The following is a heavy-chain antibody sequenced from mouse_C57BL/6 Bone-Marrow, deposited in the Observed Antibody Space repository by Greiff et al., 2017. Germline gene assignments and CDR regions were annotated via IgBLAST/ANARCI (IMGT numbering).Heavy chain of an antibody. D-gene: IGHD4-1*01. CDR2: INPNYGTT. J-gene: IGHJ2*01. Sequence: GYSFTDYNMNWVKQSNGKSLEWIGVINPNYGTTSYNQKFKGKATLTVDQSSSTAYMQLNSLTSEDSAVYYCARSGLGPHFDYWGQGTTLTVSS. CDR1: GYSFTDYN. CDR3: ARSGLGPHFDY. V-gene: IGHV1-39*01.